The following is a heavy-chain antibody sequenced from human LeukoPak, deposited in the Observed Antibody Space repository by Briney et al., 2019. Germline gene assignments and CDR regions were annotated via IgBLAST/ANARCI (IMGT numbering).Heavy chain of an antibody. D-gene: IGHD1-26*01. V-gene: IGHV4-34*01. J-gene: IGHJ4*02. CDR3: ARSSGSLFDY. CDR2: FYHSGST. CDR1: GGSFSGYY. Sequence: LETLSLTCAVYGGSFSGYYWSWIRQPPGKGLEWIGNFYHSGSTYYNPFLKSRVTMSVDTSKNQFSLKLSSVTAADTAVYYCARSSGSLFDYWGQGTLVTVSS.